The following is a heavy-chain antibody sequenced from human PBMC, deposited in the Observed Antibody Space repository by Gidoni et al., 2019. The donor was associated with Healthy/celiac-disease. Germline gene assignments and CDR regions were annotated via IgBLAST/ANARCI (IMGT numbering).Heavy chain of an antibody. Sequence: QVQLVQSGVEVTKPGASVKVSCKASGYTFISYYMHWVRPAPGQGREWMGLINPSGGSTSYEQKFKGRVTMTRDTSTSTVYMELSSLRSEDTAVYYCARDGRSTITVAFDIWGQGTMVTVSS. J-gene: IGHJ3*02. V-gene: IGHV1-46*01. D-gene: IGHD5-12*01. CDR2: INPSGGST. CDR3: ARDGRSTITVAFDI. CDR1: GYTFISYY.